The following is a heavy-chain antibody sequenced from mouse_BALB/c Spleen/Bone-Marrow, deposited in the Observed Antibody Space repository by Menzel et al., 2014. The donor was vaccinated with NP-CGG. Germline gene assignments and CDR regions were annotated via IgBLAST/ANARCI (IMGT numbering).Heavy chain of an antibody. Sequence: DVMLVESGGGLVQPGDSLRLSCATSGFTFSDFYMEWVRQPPGKRLEWIAASRNKAKHYTTEYSASVKGRFIVSRDTSQSILYPQMNALRAEDTAIYYCARDVGYGNYFVYWGQGTLVTVSA. V-gene: IGHV7-1*02. CDR1: GFTFSDFY. CDR2: SRNKAKHYTT. CDR3: ARDVGYGNYFVY. J-gene: IGHJ3*01. D-gene: IGHD2-10*02.